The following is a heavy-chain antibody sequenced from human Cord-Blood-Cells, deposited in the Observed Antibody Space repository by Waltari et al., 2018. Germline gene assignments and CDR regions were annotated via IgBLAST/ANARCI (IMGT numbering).Heavy chain of an antibody. CDR2: IRGSGGST. CDR1: GFTFSSYA. J-gene: IGHJ4*02. D-gene: IGHD3-9*01. CDR3: AKELRYFDWLLTYFDY. V-gene: IGHV3-23*01. Sequence: EVQLLESGGGLVQPGGSLRLSCAASGFTFSSYAMSWVRQAPGKGLEWVSAIRGSGGSTYYADSVKGRFTISRDNSKNTLYLQMNSLRAEDTAVYYCAKELRYFDWLLTYFDYWGQGTLVTVSS.